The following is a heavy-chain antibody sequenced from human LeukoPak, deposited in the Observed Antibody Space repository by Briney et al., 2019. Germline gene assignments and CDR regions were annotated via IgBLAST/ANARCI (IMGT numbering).Heavy chain of an antibody. J-gene: IGHJ3*02. CDR2: NCYSGGT. V-gene: IGHV4-59*01. CDR1: GGSMNNYC. Sequence: SETLSLTCTVSGGSMNNYCWNWIRQPPGKGLQWIGCNCYSGGTDYNPSLKSRVTISLDTSKSQFSLKMSSVTAADTAVYYCARWQEAWSAFNIWGQGTMVTVSS. CDR3: ARWQEAWSAFNI.